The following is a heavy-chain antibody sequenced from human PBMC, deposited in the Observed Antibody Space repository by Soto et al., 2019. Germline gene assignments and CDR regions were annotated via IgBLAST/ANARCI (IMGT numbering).Heavy chain of an antibody. CDR2: IKQDGSEK. CDR1: GFTFSSYW. CDR3: AGAVDYGDYVWFDP. V-gene: IGHV3-7*01. J-gene: IGHJ5*02. D-gene: IGHD4-17*01. Sequence: EVQLVESGGGLVQPGGSLRLSCAASGFTFSSYWMSWVRQAPGKGLEWVANIKQDGSEKYYVDSVKGRFTISRDNAKNSLYLQMNSLRAEDTAVYYCAGAVDYGDYVWFDPWGQGTLVTVSS.